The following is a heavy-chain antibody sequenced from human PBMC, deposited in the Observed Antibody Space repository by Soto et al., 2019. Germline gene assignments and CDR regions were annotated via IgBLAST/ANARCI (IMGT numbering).Heavy chain of an antibody. CDR1: GGSISSYY. J-gene: IGHJ6*02. CDR2: IYYSGST. V-gene: IGHV4-59*12. CDR3: AREGQAPHYYYGMDV. Sequence: SETLPLTCTVSGGSISSYYWNWIRQPPGKGLEWIGYIYYSGSTNYNPSLQSRVTISVDTSKNQFSLKLSSVTATDTAVYYCAREGQAPHYYYGMDVWGQGTAVTVSS.